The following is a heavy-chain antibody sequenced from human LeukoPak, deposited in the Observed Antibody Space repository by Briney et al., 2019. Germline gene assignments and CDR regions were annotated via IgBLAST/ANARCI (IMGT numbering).Heavy chain of an antibody. CDR2: IYYSGSS. CDR1: GGSLSSYY. V-gene: IGHV4-59*08. Sequence: SETLSLTRTHPGGSLSSYYWSRIRQPPGKGLGWVVYIYYSGSSHYNPSLKSRVTISVDTSKNKFSLKLSSVTAADTAVYYCARQKKGGGATGFDYWGQGTLVTVSS. CDR3: ARQKKGGGATGFDY. J-gene: IGHJ4*02. D-gene: IGHD1-26*01.